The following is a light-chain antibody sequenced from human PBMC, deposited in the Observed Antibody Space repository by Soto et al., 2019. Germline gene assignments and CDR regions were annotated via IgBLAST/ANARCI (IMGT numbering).Light chain of an antibody. Sequence: EIVLTQSPGTLSLSPGERATLSCRASQTVSSTSLAWYQQRPGQAPRLLIFDASTRVTGIPDRFSGSGSGTDFTLTISRLEPEDFAVYFCQLYAISPKTFGQGTKVDIK. CDR1: QTVSSTS. CDR3: QLYAISPKT. J-gene: IGKJ1*01. V-gene: IGKV3-20*01. CDR2: DAS.